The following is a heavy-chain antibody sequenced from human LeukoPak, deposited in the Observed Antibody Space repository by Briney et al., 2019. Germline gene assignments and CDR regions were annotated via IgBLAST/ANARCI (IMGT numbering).Heavy chain of an antibody. CDR3: AGGPIDYCSSTSCYTRYYYYMDV. D-gene: IGHD2-2*02. Sequence: SVKVSCKASGGTFSSYAISWVRQAPGQGLEWMGGIIPIFGTANYAQKFQGRVTITTDESTSTAYMELSSLGSEDTAVYYCAGGPIDYCSSTSCYTRYYYYMDVWGKGTTVTVSS. CDR2: IIPIFGTA. V-gene: IGHV1-69*05. J-gene: IGHJ6*03. CDR1: GGTFSSYA.